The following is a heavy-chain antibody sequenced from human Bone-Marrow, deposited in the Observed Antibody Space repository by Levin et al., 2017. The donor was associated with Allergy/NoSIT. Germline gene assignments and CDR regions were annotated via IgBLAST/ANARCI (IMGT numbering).Heavy chain of an antibody. CDR1: GFTFSSYG. CDR2: ISYDGSTK. Sequence: GESLKISCAASGFTFSSYGMHWVRQAPGKGLEWLAVISYDGSTKYFGDSVKGRFTISRDNSKNTLDLQMESLRAEDTAVYYCAKGEIYSSSWFGRAGDHWGQGTLVTVSS. CDR3: AKGEIYSSSWFGRAGDH. J-gene: IGHJ5*02. V-gene: IGHV3-30*18. D-gene: IGHD6-13*01.